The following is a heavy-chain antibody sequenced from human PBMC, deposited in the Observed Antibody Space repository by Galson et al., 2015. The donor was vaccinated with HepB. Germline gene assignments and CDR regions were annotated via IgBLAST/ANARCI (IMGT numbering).Heavy chain of an antibody. CDR1: GFTFSSYG. Sequence: SLRLSCAASGFTFSSYGMHWVRQAPGKGLEWVAVISYDGSNKYYADSVKGRFTISRDNSKNTLYLQMNSLRAEDTAVYYCAKILGRSVVVPPPYYYYYGMDVWGQGTTVTVSS. D-gene: IGHD2-21*01. CDR3: AKILGRSVVVPPPYYYYYGMDV. J-gene: IGHJ6*02. CDR2: ISYDGSNK. V-gene: IGHV3-30*18.